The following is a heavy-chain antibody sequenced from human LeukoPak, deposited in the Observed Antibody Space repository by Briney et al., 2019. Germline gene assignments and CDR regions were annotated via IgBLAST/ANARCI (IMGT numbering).Heavy chain of an antibody. V-gene: IGHV3-30*03. J-gene: IGHJ4*02. D-gene: IGHD3-10*01. CDR1: GFIFSSFG. Sequence: GGSLRLSCAASGFIFSSFGMHWVRQAPGKGLEWVAIISSDGSDKYYADSVKGRFSISRDNSQKTLYLQMNSLRPDDTAVYYCARGVGYYGSGSYYFDYWGQGTLVTVSS. CDR3: ARGVGYYGSGSYYFDY. CDR2: ISSDGSDK.